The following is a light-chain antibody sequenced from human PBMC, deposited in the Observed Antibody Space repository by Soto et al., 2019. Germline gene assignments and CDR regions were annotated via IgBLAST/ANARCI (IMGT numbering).Light chain of an antibody. Sequence: QSVLTQPPSVSGAPGQTVTISCTGSSSYDVHWYRQLPGTAPKLLIYGTTNRPSGVPDRFSGSKSGTSASLAITGLQPEDEADYYCCSYTSTSTHVFGTGTKVTVL. CDR1: SSYD. V-gene: IGLV1-40*01. CDR3: CSYTSTSTHV. J-gene: IGLJ1*01. CDR2: GTT.